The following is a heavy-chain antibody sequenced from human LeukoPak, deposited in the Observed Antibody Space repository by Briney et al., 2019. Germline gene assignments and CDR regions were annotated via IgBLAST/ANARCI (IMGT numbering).Heavy chain of an antibody. J-gene: IGHJ5*02. CDR2: IYYSGGT. V-gene: IGHV4-31*03. CDR3: ARLKNRFHGLEWLLFLDP. D-gene: IGHD3-3*01. CDR1: GGSISSGGYY. Sequence: SQTLSLTCTVSGGSISSGGYYWSWIRQHPGKGLEWIVYIYYSGGTYYNPSLKSRVTISVDTSKNQFSLKMSSVTAAEPAVYYCARLKNRFHGLEWLLFLDPWGQGTLVTVSS.